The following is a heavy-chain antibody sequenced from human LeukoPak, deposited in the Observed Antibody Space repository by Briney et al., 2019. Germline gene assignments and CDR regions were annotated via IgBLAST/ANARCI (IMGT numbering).Heavy chain of an antibody. CDR2: IDSRRNI. V-gene: IGHV4-39*01. D-gene: IGHD3-22*01. CDR1: YESISSSSHY. J-gene: IGHJ5*02. Sequence: SETLSLTCTVSYESISSSSHYWGWIRRPPGKGLEWIGSIDSRRNIHSNPSLDSRATISVDTSKNQFSLKLSSVIAADTAVYYCARTKYYFDSSDYFFFDPWGQGILVTVSS. CDR3: ARTKYYFDSSDYFFFDP.